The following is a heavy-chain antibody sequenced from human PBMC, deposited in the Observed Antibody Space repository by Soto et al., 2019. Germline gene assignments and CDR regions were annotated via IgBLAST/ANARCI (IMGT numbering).Heavy chain of an antibody. V-gene: IGHV3-23*01. D-gene: IGHD6-19*01. CDR1: GFTFSSYA. CDR3: AKRVSSGSFYFDY. CDR2: FSSTSGNT. J-gene: IGHJ4*02. Sequence: EVQLLESGGALVQPGGSLRLSCAASGFTFSSYAMSWVRQAPGKGLEWVSTFSSTSGNTYYADSVKGRFTISRDNSKSTLYLQMNSLRAEETAIYYCAKRVSSGSFYFDYWGQGTLVTVSS.